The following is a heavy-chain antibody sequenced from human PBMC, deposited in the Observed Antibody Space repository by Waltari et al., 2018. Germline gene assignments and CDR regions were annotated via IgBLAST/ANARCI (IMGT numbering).Heavy chain of an antibody. D-gene: IGHD2-2*01. CDR3: AGDRAIGLFFDY. V-gene: IGHV4-4*02. CDR1: GDSISGNYW. CDR2: VHHSGKT. J-gene: IGHJ4*02. Sequence: QVQLQESGQGLVKPSGTLSLTCAVSGDSISGNYWWSWVRQSPEKGLEWIGQVHHSGKTHYNPSLQSRVTISVDKPKNQFSLNLNSVNGADTAVYYCAGDRAIGLFFDYWGRGTLVTVSS.